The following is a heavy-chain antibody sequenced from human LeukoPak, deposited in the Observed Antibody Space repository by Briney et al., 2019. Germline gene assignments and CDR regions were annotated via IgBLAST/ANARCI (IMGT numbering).Heavy chain of an antibody. D-gene: IGHD5-18*01. V-gene: IGHV4-59*01. CDR3: ARVGGGYSYGHFDY. Sequence: SETLSLTCTVSGGSISSYYWSWIRQPPGKGLEWIGYIYYSGSTNYNPSLKSRVTISVDTSKNQFSLKLSSVTAADTAVYYCARVGGGYSYGHFDYWGQGTPVTVSS. CDR1: GGSISSYY. CDR2: IYYSGST. J-gene: IGHJ4*02.